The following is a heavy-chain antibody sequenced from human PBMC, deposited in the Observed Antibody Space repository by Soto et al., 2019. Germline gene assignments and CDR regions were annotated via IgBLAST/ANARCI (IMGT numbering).Heavy chain of an antibody. D-gene: IGHD3-22*01. CDR1: GDSISSYY. CDR3: ARVDSSGSYFDY. V-gene: IGHV4-59*01. Sequence: SETLSLTCTVSGDSISSYYWSWIRQPPGKGLEWIGYIYYSGSTNYNPSLKSRVTLSVDKSKNQFSLKLISVTAADTAMYYCARVDSSGSYFDYWGQGTLVTVSS. J-gene: IGHJ4*02. CDR2: IYYSGST.